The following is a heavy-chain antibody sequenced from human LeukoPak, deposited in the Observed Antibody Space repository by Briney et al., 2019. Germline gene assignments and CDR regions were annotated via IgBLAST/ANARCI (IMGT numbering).Heavy chain of an antibody. D-gene: IGHD3-10*01. Sequence: ASVKVSCKASGGSFTSHAISWVRQAPGQGLEWMGRVIPVLDIALYAQKFQGRVTITADKSTSTAYMELSSLRSEDTAVYYCARGSPQPYYYGLGSANWFDPWGQGTLVTVSS. V-gene: IGHV1-69*04. J-gene: IGHJ5*02. CDR2: VIPVLDIA. CDR1: GGSFTSHA. CDR3: ARGSPQPYYYGLGSANWFDP.